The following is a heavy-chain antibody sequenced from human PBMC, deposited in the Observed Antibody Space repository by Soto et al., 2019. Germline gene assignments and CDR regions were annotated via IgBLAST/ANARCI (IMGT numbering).Heavy chain of an antibody. CDR1: GDSVSSNSAA. Sequence: SQTLSLTCAISGDSVSSNSAAWNWIRQSPSRGLEWLGRTYYRSKWYNDYAVCVKSRITINPDTSKNQFSLQLNSVTPEDTAVYYCARDGRMSVPNNLRFDNWAQGTLVTVSS. J-gene: IGHJ4*02. V-gene: IGHV6-1*01. CDR3: ARDGRMSVPNNLRFDN. CDR2: TYYRSKWYN. D-gene: IGHD4-4*01.